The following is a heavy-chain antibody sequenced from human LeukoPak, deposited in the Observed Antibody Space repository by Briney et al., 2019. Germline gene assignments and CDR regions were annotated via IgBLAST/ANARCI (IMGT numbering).Heavy chain of an antibody. V-gene: IGHV3-23*01. D-gene: IGHD3-10*01. CDR2: ISGSGGST. CDR3: AKDEGYGSGSYCDY. Sequence: GGSLRLSCAASGFTFSSYAMSWVRQAPGKGLEWVSAISGSGGSTYYADSVKGRFTISRDNSKNTLYLQMNSLRAEGTAVYHCAKDEGYGSGSYCDYWGQGTLVTVSS. J-gene: IGHJ4*02. CDR1: GFTFSSYA.